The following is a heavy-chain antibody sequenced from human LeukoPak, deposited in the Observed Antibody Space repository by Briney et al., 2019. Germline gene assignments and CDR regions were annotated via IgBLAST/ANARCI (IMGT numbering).Heavy chain of an antibody. J-gene: IGHJ4*02. CDR3: ARGTAAVYFDH. V-gene: IGHV3-48*04. D-gene: IGHD6-13*01. CDR2: ISSSSSTI. Sequence: PGGSLRLSCAASGFTFSTAGMNWVRAGPGEGRGWGSYISSSSSTIYYADSVKGRFTISRDNAKNSMYLQMNSLRAEDTAVYYCARGTAAVYFDHWGQGILVTVSS. CDR1: GFTFSTAG.